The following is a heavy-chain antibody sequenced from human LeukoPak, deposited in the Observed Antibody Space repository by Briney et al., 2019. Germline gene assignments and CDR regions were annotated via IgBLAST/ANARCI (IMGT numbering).Heavy chain of an antibody. Sequence: SGTLSLTCAVSGGSISSSNWWSWVRQPPGKGLEWIGEIYHSGSTNYNPSLKSRVTISVDTSKNQFSLKLSSVTAADTAVYYCASHPIGYSSSLDYWGQGTLVTVSS. D-gene: IGHD6-13*01. CDR1: GGSISSSNW. V-gene: IGHV4-4*02. CDR2: IYHSGST. CDR3: ASHPIGYSSSLDY. J-gene: IGHJ4*02.